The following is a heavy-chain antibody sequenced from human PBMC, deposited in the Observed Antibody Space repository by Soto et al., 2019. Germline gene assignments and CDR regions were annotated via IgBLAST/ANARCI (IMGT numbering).Heavy chain of an antibody. CDR2: MKPDDGGP. Sequence: ASVKVSCKSSGYILSDYCIHWVRQAPGQGLEWLGWMKPDDGGPNYAQNFQGRVIMTRDTSTDTDYMELTRLTSDDTAVYFCVRDLRRQWQLLAPESYIGMDVWGQGTTVTVS. D-gene: IGHD6-19*01. V-gene: IGHV1-2*02. CDR3: VRDLRRQWQLLAPESYIGMDV. CDR1: GYILSDYC. J-gene: IGHJ6*02.